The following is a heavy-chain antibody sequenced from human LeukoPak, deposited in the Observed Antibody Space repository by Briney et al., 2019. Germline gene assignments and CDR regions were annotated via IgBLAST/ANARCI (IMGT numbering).Heavy chain of an antibody. Sequence: GGSLRLSCAASGFTFSSYGMHWVRQAPGKGLEWVAGIWYDGSNKYYADSVKGRFTISRDNSKNTLYLQMNSLRAEDTAVYYCARETGRVPAAIGYWGQGTLVTVSS. J-gene: IGHJ4*02. D-gene: IGHD2-2*01. CDR1: GFTFSSYG. CDR2: IWYDGSNK. CDR3: ARETGRVPAAIGY. V-gene: IGHV3-33*01.